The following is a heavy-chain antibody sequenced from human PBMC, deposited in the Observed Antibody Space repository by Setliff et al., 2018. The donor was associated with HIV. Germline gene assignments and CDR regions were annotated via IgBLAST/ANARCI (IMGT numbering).Heavy chain of an antibody. CDR2: INSDGSST. Sequence: GGSLRLSCAASGFTFDDYGMTWVRQAPGKGLVWVSRINSDGSSTRSADSVKGRFTISRDNAKNTLYLQMNSLRAEDTAVYYCVREEVATISPYYYYYMDVWGKGTTVTVSS. J-gene: IGHJ6*03. V-gene: IGHV3-74*01. D-gene: IGHD5-12*01. CDR3: VREEVATISPYYYYYMDV. CDR1: GFTFDDYG.